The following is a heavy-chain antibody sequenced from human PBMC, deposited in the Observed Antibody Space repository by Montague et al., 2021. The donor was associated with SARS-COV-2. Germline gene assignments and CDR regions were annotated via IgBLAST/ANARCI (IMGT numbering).Heavy chain of an antibody. CDR3: ARHRNYGDHSLDNWFHP. CDR2: IYNSGTT. CDR1: GDSTSCPNCY. Sequence: SETLSPTRTVSGDSTSCPNCYWGWIRQPPGKGLDWIGTIYNSGTTYYXPSLKSRLTISIDTSKNQFSLKLSSVTAADTAVYYCARHRNYGDHSLDNWFHPWGQGTLVTVSS. J-gene: IGHJ5*02. D-gene: IGHD4-17*01. V-gene: IGHV4-39*01.